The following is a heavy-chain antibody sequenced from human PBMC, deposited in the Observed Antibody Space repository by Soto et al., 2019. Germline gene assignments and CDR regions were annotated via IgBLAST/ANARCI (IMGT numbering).Heavy chain of an antibody. Sequence: QVQLVQSGAEVKKPGASVKVSCQASVGTPSNSAMSWVRQAPGQGLEWMGGIIPVFGIGNYEAKVQGRVKITAEESTIAACIDLSSLRSDETAVYSCASGRIVVVVSRAYYGMDVWGQGTTVTLSS. V-gene: IGHV1-69*01. CDR2: IIPVFGIG. CDR3: ASGRIVVVVSRAYYGMDV. J-gene: IGHJ6*02. D-gene: IGHD3-22*01. CDR1: VGTPSNSA.